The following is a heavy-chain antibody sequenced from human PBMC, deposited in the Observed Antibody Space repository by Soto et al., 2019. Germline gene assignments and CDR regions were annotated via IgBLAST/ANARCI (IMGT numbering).Heavy chain of an antibody. J-gene: IGHJ4*02. CDR1: GFTFSSYA. V-gene: IGHV3-23*01. CDR3: AKDRGAAMVRYYFDS. CDR2: ISGSGGST. Sequence: PGGSLRLSCAASGFTFSSYAMCWVRQAPGKGLEWVSAISGSGGSTYSADSVKGRFTISRDNSKNTLYLQVNSLRADDTAVYYCAKDRGAAMVRYYFDSWGQGTLVTVSS. D-gene: IGHD3-10*01.